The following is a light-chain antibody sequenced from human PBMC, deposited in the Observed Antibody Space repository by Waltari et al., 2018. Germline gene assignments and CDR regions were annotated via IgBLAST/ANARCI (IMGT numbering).Light chain of an antibody. Sequence: QSALTQPASVSGSPGQSITISCTGTSRDVGAYTYISWYQQHPGKVPKVMIFDVSNRPSGVSIRFSGSKSGNPASLTISGLQADDEADYYCTSYTSRNTLVFGSGTKVTVL. CDR1: SRDVGAYTY. J-gene: IGLJ1*01. V-gene: IGLV2-14*03. CDR3: TSYTSRNTLV. CDR2: DVS.